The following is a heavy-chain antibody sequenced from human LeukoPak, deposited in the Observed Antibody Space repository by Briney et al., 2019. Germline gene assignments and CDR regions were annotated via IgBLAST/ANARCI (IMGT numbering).Heavy chain of an antibody. CDR1: GYTFTSYY. CDR3: ARRPGGNSGFDY. J-gene: IGHJ4*02. D-gene: IGHD4-23*01. Sequence: ASVKVSCKASGYTFTSYYMHWVRQAPGQGLEWMGRIIPILGIANYAQKFQGRVTITADKSTSTAYMELSSLRSEGTAVYYCARRPGGNSGFDYWGQGTLVTVSS. CDR2: IIPILGIA. V-gene: IGHV1-69*02.